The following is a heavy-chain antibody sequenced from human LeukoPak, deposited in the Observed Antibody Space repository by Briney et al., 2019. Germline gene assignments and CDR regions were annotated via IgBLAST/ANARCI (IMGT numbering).Heavy chain of an antibody. J-gene: IGHJ3*02. CDR1: GGSISNYY. V-gene: IGHV4-59*01. CDR3: AREKGSSSTFGI. CDR2: IYYSGST. D-gene: IGHD6-13*01. Sequence: PSETLSLTCTVSGGSISNYYWSWIRQPPGKGLEWIGYIYYSGSTNYNPSLKSRVTISVDTSKNQFSLKLSSVTAADTAVYYCAREKGSSSTFGIWGQGTMVTVSS.